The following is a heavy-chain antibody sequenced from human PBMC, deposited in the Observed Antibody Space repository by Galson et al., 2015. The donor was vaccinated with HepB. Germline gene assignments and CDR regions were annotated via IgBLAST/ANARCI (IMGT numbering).Heavy chain of an antibody. CDR3: ARGSYDFWSGYYAPYGMDV. CDR2: ISSSSSYT. CDR1: GFTFSDYY. J-gene: IGHJ6*02. V-gene: IGHV3-11*06. D-gene: IGHD3-3*01. Sequence: SLRLSCAASGFTFSDYYMSWIRQAPGKGLEWVSYISSSSSYTNYADSVKGRFTISRDNAKDSLYLQMNSLRAEDTAVYYCARGSYDFWSGYYAPYGMDVWGQGTTVTVSS.